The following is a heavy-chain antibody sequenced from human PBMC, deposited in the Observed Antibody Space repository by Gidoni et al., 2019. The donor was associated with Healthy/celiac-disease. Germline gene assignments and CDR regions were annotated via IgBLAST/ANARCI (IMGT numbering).Heavy chain of an antibody. J-gene: IGHJ6*02. CDR2: SIPIFGTA. Sequence: QVQLVQSGAEVKKPGSSVKVSCKASGGTFSSYAISWVRQAPGQGLEWMGGSIPIFGTANYAQKFQGRVTITADESTSTAYMELSSLRSEDTAVYYCARDNYYGSGSYYNPYYYYGMDVWGQGTTVTVSS. V-gene: IGHV1-69*01. CDR3: ARDNYYGSGSYYNPYYYYGMDV. D-gene: IGHD3-10*01. CDR1: GGTFSSYA.